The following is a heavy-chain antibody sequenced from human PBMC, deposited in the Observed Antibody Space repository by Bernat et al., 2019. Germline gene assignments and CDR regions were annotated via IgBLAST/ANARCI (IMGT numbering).Heavy chain of an antibody. Sequence: EVQLVESGGGLVQPGGSLRLSCTASGFTFRTYAMNWVRQAPGKGLEWVSYISSSSSTIYYVDSVKGRFTISRDNAKNSLYLQINSLRDEDTAVYYCARDMGLYGDYLDYWGQGTLVTVSS. CDR2: ISSSSSTI. J-gene: IGHJ4*02. D-gene: IGHD4-17*01. V-gene: IGHV3-48*02. CDR3: ARDMGLYGDYLDY. CDR1: GFTFRTYA.